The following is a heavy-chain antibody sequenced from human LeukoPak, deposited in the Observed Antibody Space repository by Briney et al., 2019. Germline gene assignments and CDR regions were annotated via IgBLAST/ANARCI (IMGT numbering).Heavy chain of an antibody. J-gene: IGHJ3*02. Sequence: SETLSLTCTVSGGSISSYYWSWIRQPAGKGLEWIGRIYTSGSTNYNPSLKSRVPMSVDTSKNKFSLKLSSVTAADTAVYYCARVHDSRGESAFDIWGQGTMVTVSS. CDR2: IYTSGST. D-gene: IGHD3-10*01. V-gene: IGHV4-4*07. CDR1: GGSISSYY. CDR3: ARVHDSRGESAFDI.